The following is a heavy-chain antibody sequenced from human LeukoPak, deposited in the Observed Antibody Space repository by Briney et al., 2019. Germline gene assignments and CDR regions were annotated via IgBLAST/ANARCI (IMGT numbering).Heavy chain of an antibody. Sequence: GGSLRLSCAAPGFTFSSYSMNWVRQAPGKGLEWVSSISSSSSYIYYADSVKGRFTISRDNAKNSLYLQMNSLRAEDTAVYYCASPLSVIAFDIWGQGTMVTVSS. D-gene: IGHD3-16*02. V-gene: IGHV3-21*01. CDR1: GFTFSSYS. J-gene: IGHJ3*02. CDR3: ASPLSVIAFDI. CDR2: ISSSSSYI.